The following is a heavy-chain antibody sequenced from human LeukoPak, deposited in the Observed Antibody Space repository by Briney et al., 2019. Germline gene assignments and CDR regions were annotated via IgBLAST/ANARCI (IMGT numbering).Heavy chain of an antibody. CDR2: ISGSGSST. CDR3: AKASSGWYLFDY. Sequence: GGSLRLSCAASGFTFSSYAMSWVRQAPGKGLEWVSAISGSGSSTYYADSVKGRFTISRDNSKNTLYLQMNSLRAEDTAVCYCAKASSGWYLFDYWGQGTLVTVSS. J-gene: IGHJ4*02. CDR1: GFTFSSYA. V-gene: IGHV3-23*01. D-gene: IGHD6-19*01.